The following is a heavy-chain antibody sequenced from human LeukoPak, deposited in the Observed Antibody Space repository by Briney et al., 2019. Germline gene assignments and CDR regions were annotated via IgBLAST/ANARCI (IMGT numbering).Heavy chain of an antibody. CDR1: GFTFSNAW. J-gene: IGHJ6*03. V-gene: IGHV3-15*01. D-gene: IGHD6-13*01. CDR2: IKSKTDGGTT. CDR3: TTGLVGAAAGYYYYYMDV. Sequence: GGSLRLSCAASGFTFSNAWMSWVRQAPGKGLEWVGRIKSKTDGGTTDYAAPVKGRFTISRDDSKNTLYLQMNSLKTEDTAVYYCTTGLVGAAAGYYYYYMDVWGKGTTVTVSS.